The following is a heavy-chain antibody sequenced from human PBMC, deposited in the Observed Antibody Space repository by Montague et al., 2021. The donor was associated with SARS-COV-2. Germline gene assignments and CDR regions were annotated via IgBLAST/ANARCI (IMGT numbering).Heavy chain of an antibody. J-gene: IGHJ6*02. V-gene: IGHV4-59*08. Sequence: SETLSLTCIVSGASNSRYYWSWIRQPPGKGLEWIGYVSDSGNDYNPSLXSRVSISVDTSKKLLSLSLSSVIAADTAIYYCARHRKDYDILTGYSTSFYYDMDVWGQGTTVTVPS. CDR2: VSDSGN. D-gene: IGHD3-9*01. CDR3: ARHRKDYDILTGYSTSFYYDMDV. CDR1: GASNSRYY.